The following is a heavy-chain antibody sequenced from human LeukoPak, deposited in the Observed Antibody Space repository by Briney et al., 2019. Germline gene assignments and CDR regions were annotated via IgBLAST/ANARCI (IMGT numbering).Heavy chain of an antibody. CDR2: ISYNGRSI. CDR3: ARVGPATAFDY. CDR1: GFIFSTYE. V-gene: IGHV3-48*03. Sequence: GGSLRLSCAASGFIFSTYEMNWVRQAPGKGLEWLSYISYNGRSIHYADSVKGRFTISRDSSKNTLYLQMASLRDEDMGVYYCARVGPATAFDYWGQGTQVTVSS. J-gene: IGHJ4*02.